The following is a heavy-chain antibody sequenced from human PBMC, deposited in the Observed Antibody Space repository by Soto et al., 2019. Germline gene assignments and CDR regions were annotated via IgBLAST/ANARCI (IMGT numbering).Heavy chain of an antibody. CDR2: INPSGGST. Sequence: ASVKVSCKASGYTFTSYYMHWLRQAPGQGLEWMGIINPSGGSTSYAQKFQGRVTMTRDTSTSTVYMELSSLRSEDTAVYYCARDYYDSSGYYSLGPTYDAFDIWGQGTMVTVSS. D-gene: IGHD3-22*01. CDR3: ARDYYDSSGYYSLGPTYDAFDI. V-gene: IGHV1-46*01. J-gene: IGHJ3*02. CDR1: GYTFTSYY.